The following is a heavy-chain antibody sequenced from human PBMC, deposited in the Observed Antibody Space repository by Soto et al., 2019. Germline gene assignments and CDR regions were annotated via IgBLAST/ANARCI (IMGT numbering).Heavy chain of an antibody. D-gene: IGHD3-10*01. Sequence: ASVKVSCKASGYTFTNYGISWVRQAPGQGLEWMGWISAYNGNTKYAQKLQGRVTMTTDTSTSTAYMELRSLRSDDTAVFYCARGVGWGINYTESTGFDPGGQETVLTFSS. CDR1: GYTFTNYG. V-gene: IGHV1-18*01. CDR3: ARGVGWGINYTESTGFDP. J-gene: IGHJ5*02. CDR2: ISAYNGNT.